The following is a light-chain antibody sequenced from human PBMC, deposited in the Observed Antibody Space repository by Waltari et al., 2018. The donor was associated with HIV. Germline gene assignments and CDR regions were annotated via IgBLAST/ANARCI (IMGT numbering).Light chain of an antibody. CDR1: SSDIGWYKY. CDR3: SSYAGSNNFVV. Sequence: QSALTQPPPASGALGQSVTIPCPGTSSDIGWYKYVSWDQQHPGKAPKLMIYEVNKRPSGVPDRFFGSKSGNTASLTVSGLQAEDEADYYCSSYAGSNNFVVFGGGTNLTVL. CDR2: EVN. V-gene: IGLV2-8*01. J-gene: IGLJ2*01.